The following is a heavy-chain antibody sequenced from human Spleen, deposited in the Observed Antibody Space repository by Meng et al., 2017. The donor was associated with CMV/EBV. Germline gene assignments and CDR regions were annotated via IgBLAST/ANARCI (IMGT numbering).Heavy chain of an antibody. CDR3: AGEIAGYSSGWYYFDF. CDR1: GFIVTNNY. J-gene: IGHJ4*02. D-gene: IGHD6-19*01. Sequence: SGFIVTNNYMSWVRQAPGKGLEWVSVIYSGGSTYYADSVKGRFTISRDNSKNTLYLQMNSLRAEDTAVYYCAGEIAGYSSGWYYFDFWGQGTLVTVSS. V-gene: IGHV3-53*05. CDR2: IYSGGST.